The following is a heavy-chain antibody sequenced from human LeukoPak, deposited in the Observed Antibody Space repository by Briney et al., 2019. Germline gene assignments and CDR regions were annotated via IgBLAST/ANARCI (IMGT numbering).Heavy chain of an antibody. V-gene: IGHV3-30-3*01. D-gene: IGHD4-17*01. J-gene: IGHJ4*02. CDR2: ILYDGSNQ. CDR1: GFTFSTYA. Sequence: GGSLRLSCAASGFTFSTYAMHWVRQAPGRGLEWVAVILYDGSNQYYADSVKGRFTISRDNSRNTLYLQMNSLKVEDTAVYYCARDFRDYRDYVAYFDSWGQGTLVTASA. CDR3: ARDFRDYRDYVAYFDS.